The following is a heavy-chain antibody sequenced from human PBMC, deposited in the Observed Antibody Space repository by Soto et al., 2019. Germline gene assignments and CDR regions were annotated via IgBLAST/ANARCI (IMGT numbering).Heavy chain of an antibody. CDR1: GYTFTIYY. CDR2: INPSGGST. CDR3: ARTSKAYSSSWSPFDY. Sequence: WGSVNVSCKASGYTFTIYYMHWVRQARGQGLEWMGIINPSGGSTSYAQKFQGRVTMTRDTSTSTVYMELSSLRSEDTAVYYCARTSKAYSSSWSPFDYWGQGTLVTVSS. D-gene: IGHD6-13*01. V-gene: IGHV1-46*01. J-gene: IGHJ4*02.